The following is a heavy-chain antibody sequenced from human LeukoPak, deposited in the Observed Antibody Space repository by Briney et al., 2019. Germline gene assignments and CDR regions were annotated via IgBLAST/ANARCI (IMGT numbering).Heavy chain of an antibody. Sequence: GGSLRLSCAASGFTFSGSAMHWVRQASGRGLEWVGRIRSKANSYATAYAASVKGRFTISRDDSKNTAYLQMNSLKPEDTAVCYCTSQFYDSFDAFDIWGQGTMVTVSS. CDR3: TSQFYDSFDAFDI. CDR1: GFTFSGSA. D-gene: IGHD3-22*01. CDR2: IRSKANSYAT. V-gene: IGHV3-73*01. J-gene: IGHJ3*02.